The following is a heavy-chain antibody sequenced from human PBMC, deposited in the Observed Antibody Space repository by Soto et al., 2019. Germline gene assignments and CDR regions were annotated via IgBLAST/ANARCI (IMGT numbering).Heavy chain of an antibody. D-gene: IGHD3-3*01. V-gene: IGHV4-30-4*01. CDR3: ARAFWSGLTYYFDY. J-gene: IGHJ4*01. CDR1: GGSISSGDHF. Sequence: QVQLQESGPGLVKPSQTLSLTCNVSGGSISSGDHFWSWIRQSPGKGLEWIACIYYNGDIYYNPSLKSRVTISAETSKNQFSMRLSSVTAADTAIYYCARAFWSGLTYYFDYWGHGTLVTASS. CDR2: IYYNGDI.